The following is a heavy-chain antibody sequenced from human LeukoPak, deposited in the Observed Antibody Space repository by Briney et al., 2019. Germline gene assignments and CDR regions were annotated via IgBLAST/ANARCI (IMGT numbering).Heavy chain of an antibody. Sequence: QPGRSLRLSCAASGFTFSSYAMRWVRQAPGKGLEWVAVISHDGSNKYYADSVKGRFTISRDNSKNTLYLQMNSLRAEDTAVYYCARDSLGIAVAGTLDYRGQGTLVTVSS. V-gene: IGHV3-30*04. CDR2: ISHDGSNK. CDR1: GFTFSSYA. J-gene: IGHJ4*02. D-gene: IGHD6-19*01. CDR3: ARDSLGIAVAGTLDY.